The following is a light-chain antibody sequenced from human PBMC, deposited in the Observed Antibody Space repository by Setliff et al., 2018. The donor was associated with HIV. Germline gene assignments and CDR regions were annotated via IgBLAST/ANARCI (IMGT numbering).Light chain of an antibody. CDR2: EVS. CDR1: ISDVGGYDY. CDR3: SSFSSRTLVI. V-gene: IGLV2-14*01. Sequence: LTQPASVSGSPGQSITISCTGSISDVGGYDYVSWYQQYPGKAPKVLIYEVSNRPSGISNRFSGSKSGNTASLTISGLQTEDEADYYCSSFSSRTLVIFGGGTKVTVL. J-gene: IGLJ2*01.